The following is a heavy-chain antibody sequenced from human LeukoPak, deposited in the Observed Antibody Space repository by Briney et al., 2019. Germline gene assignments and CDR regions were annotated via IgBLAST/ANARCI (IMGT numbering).Heavy chain of an antibody. CDR2: IYYSGST. CDR1: SGSMSNSY. V-gene: IGHV4-59*01. J-gene: IGHJ4*02. CDR3: ARDLAGCTNGVCFDPIV. D-gene: IGHD2-8*01. Sequence: PSETLSLTCTVSSGSMSNSYWSWIRQPPGKGLEWIGYIYYSGSTNYNPSLKSRVAISVDTSKKQFSLNLSSVTAADTAVYYCARDLAGCTNGVCFDPIVWGQGTLVTVSS.